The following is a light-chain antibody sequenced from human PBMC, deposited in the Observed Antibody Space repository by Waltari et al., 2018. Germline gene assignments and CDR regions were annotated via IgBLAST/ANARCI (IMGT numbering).Light chain of an antibody. V-gene: IGLV7-46*01. Sequence: QAVVTQEPSVTVSPGGTVTLTCASSTGPVTSGLTPCWNQQKPGQAPRILISRTCDKKSWTPARFSGSLIGAKAALTLSGALPEDEADYYCLLSYSGSFYVFGTGTKVTVL. CDR2: RTC. CDR3: LLSYSGSFYV. J-gene: IGLJ1*01. CDR1: TGPVTSGLT.